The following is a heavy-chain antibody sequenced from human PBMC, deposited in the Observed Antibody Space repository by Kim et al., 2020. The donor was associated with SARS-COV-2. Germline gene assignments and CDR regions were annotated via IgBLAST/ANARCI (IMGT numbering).Heavy chain of an antibody. Sequence: SVKVSCKTSGDTFSNSDINWVRQAPGQGPERMGGSTPIFGKTNYAQKFQDRGTSTADESTRTVYMDLRSLRSEDTAVYYCARSRGGVVDVAGSLEAFDICGPEPMVTVSS. V-gene: IGHV1-69*13. CDR1: GDTFSNSD. J-gene: IGHJ3*02. CDR3: ARSRGGVVDVAGSLEAFDI. D-gene: IGHD2-21*01. CDR2: STPIFGKT.